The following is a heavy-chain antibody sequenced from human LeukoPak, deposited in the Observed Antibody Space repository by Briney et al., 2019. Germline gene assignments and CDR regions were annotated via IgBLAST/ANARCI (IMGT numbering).Heavy chain of an antibody. V-gene: IGHV4-59*01. J-gene: IGHJ4*02. CDR1: GGSISSYY. D-gene: IGHD1-26*01. Sequence: SGTLSLTCTVSGGSISSYYWNWIRQPPGKGLEWIGYGSYSGSTDYNPSLKSRVTISVDTSKNQFSLKLSSVTAADTAVYYCARAYGSYSFDYWGQGTLVTVS. CDR3: ARAYGSYSFDY. CDR2: GSYSGST.